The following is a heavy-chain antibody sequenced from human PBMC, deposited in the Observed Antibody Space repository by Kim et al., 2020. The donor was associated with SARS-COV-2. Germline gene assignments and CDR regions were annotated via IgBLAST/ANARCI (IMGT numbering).Heavy chain of an antibody. CDR3: ATWSTEEVSGYYYYYMDV. CDR2: IYYSGST. V-gene: IGHV4-59*12. Sequence: SETLSLTCTVSGGSISSYYWSWIRQPPGKGLEWIGYIYYSGSTNYNPSLKSRVTISVDTSKNQFSLKLSSVTAADTAVYYCATWSTEEVSGYYYYYMDVWGKGTTVTVSS. J-gene: IGHJ6*03. D-gene: IGHD3-10*01. CDR1: GGSISSYY.